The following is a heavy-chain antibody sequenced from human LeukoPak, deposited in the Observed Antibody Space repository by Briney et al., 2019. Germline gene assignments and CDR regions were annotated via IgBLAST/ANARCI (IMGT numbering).Heavy chain of an antibody. Sequence: GGSLRLSCAASGFTFTTYSMNWVRQAPGMGLEWVSSMSSSGSFIYYADSVRGRFTISRDNGKNSLSLQMNSLRAEDTAVYYCARAPEGCNGYDFALRGLDVWDQGTTVTVSS. CDR2: MSSSGSFI. J-gene: IGHJ6*02. V-gene: IGHV3-21*01. CDR3: ARAPEGCNGYDFALRGLDV. CDR1: GFTFTTYS. D-gene: IGHD5-12*01.